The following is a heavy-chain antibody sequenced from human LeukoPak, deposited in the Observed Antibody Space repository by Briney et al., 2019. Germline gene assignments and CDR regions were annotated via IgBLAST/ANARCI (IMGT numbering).Heavy chain of an antibody. CDR2: ISGSGGTT. D-gene: IGHD1-1*01. V-gene: IGHV3-23*01. CDR3: ANVTKWPNWFDP. CDR1: EFTFSSYA. Sequence: GGSLRLSCAASEFTFSSYALSWVRQAPGKGLEWVSAISGSGGTTYYADSVKGRFTISKDNSKTTVYLQMNSLKADDTAVYYCANVTKWPNWFDPWGQGTLVTVSS. J-gene: IGHJ5*02.